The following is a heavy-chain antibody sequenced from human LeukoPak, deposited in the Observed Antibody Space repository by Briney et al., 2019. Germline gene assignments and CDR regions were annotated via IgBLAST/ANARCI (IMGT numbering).Heavy chain of an antibody. D-gene: IGHD3-10*01. CDR2: INPNSGGT. CDR1: GYTFTSYG. CDR3: ARDPSPYGSGSSYFDY. Sequence: ASVKVSCKASGYTFTSYGISWVRQAPGQGLEWMGWINPNSGGTNYAQKFQGRVTMTRDTSISTAYMELSRLRSDDTAVYYCARDPSPYGSGSSYFDYWGQGTLVTVSS. V-gene: IGHV1-2*02. J-gene: IGHJ4*02.